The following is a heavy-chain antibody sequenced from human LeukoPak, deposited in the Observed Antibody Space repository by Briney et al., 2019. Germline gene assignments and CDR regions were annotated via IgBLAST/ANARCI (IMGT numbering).Heavy chain of an antibody. V-gene: IGHV4-31*03. CDR3: ARGDSSGYYRYWYFDL. D-gene: IGHD3-22*01. J-gene: IGHJ2*01. CDR2: IYYSGST. CDR1: GGSISSGGYY. Sequence: PSQTLSLTCTVSGGSISSGGYYWSWIRQHPGNGLEWIGYIYYSGSTYYNPSLKSRVTISVDTSKNQFSLKLSSVTAADTAVYYCARGDSSGYYRYWYFDLWGRGTLVTVSS.